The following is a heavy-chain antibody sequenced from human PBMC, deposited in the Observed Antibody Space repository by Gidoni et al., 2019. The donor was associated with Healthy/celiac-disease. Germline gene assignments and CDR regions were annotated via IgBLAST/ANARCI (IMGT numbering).Heavy chain of an antibody. CDR1: GGSISSSSYY. Sequence: QLQLQESGPGLVKPSETLSLTCTVSGGSISSSSYYWGWIRQPPGKGLEWIGSIYYSGGTYYNPSLKSRVTISVDTSKNQFSLKLSSVTAADTAVYYCARLHREGAEYYDFWSGPLDYWGQGTLVTVSS. CDR3: ARLHREGAEYYDFWSGPLDY. D-gene: IGHD3-3*01. V-gene: IGHV4-39*01. J-gene: IGHJ4*02. CDR2: IYYSGGT.